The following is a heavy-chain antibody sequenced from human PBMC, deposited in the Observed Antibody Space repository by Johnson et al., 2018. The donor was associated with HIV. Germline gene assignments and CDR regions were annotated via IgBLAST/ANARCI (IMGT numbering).Heavy chain of an antibody. CDR1: GFTVSSNY. CDR3: ARASLARGGKIRAFDI. CDR2: IYSGGST. V-gene: IGHV3-66*01. J-gene: IGHJ3*02. Sequence: VQLVESGGGVVQPGRSLRLSCAASGFTVSSNYMSWVRQAPGKGLEWVSVIYSGGSTYYADSVKGRFTISRDNSKNTLYLQMNSLRAEDTAVFYCARASLARGGKIRAFDIWGQWTMVTVSS. D-gene: IGHD4-23*01.